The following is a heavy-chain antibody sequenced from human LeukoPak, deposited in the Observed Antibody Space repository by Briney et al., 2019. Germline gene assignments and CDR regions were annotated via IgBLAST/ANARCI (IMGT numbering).Heavy chain of an antibody. J-gene: IGHJ4*02. CDR3: ATVRTYGDYAMNY. V-gene: IGHV5-51*04. CDR2: IYPGDSDT. D-gene: IGHD4-17*01. CDR1: GYRFTSYW. Sequence: GESLKIYCKGSGYRFTSYWIGWVRQMPGKGLEWMGIIYPGDSDTRYSPSFQGQVTISADKPISTAYLQWSSLKASDTGMYYCATVRTYGDYAMNYWGQGTLVTVSS.